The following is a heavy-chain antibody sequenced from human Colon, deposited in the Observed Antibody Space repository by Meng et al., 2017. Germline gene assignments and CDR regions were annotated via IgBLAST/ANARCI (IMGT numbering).Heavy chain of an antibody. Sequence: GPGGLKPSRTLSLLFAVSSGSISSNWGSWVRQPPGSGREWIGEFFHTGRTNYDPSLKRRVTISVDKSNNQFSLKLTSVTAADTAVYYCARHISILGQRGFDYWGQGTLVTVSS. V-gene: IGHV4-4*02. CDR1: SGSISSNW. D-gene: IGHD3/OR15-3a*01. CDR2: FFHTGRT. CDR3: ARHISILGQRGFDY. J-gene: IGHJ4*02.